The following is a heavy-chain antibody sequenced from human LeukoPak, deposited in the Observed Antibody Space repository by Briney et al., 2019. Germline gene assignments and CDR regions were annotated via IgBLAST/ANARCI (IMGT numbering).Heavy chain of an antibody. J-gene: IGHJ4*02. Sequence: SVKVSCKPSGGTFSRYAISWVRQAPGQGLEWMGRIIPIFGTANYAQKFQGRVTITTDEPMSTAYLELSSLRSEDTAVYYCARCRYDILTGYYFDYWGQGTLVTVS. D-gene: IGHD3-9*01. CDR2: IIPIFGTA. V-gene: IGHV1-69*05. CDR3: ARCRYDILTGYYFDY. CDR1: GGTFSRYA.